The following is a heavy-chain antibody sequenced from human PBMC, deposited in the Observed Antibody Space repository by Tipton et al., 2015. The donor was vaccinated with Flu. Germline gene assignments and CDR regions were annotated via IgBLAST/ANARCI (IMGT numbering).Heavy chain of an antibody. V-gene: IGHV4-4*07. CDR3: ARGSGSGTFVIFDY. CDR2: IYSSGIT. Sequence: TLSLTCTVSGGSLSSFYWTRIRQPAGKGLEWIGRIYSSGITKYNPSPKSRVTMSVDTSKNQFSLSLSSVTAADTAVYYCARGSGSGTFVIFDYWGQGTLVAVSS. CDR1: GGSLSSFY. D-gene: IGHD3-10*01. J-gene: IGHJ4*02.